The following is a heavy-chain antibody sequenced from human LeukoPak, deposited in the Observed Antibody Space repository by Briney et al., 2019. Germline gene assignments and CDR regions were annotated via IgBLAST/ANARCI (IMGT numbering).Heavy chain of an antibody. Sequence: PGGSLRLSCAASGFTFSSYGMHWVRQAPGKGLEWVAFIRYDGSNKYYADSVKGRFTISRDNSKNTLYLQMNSLRAEDTAVYYGAKGHDSSGYFEYWGQGPLVTVSS. CDR1: GFTFSSYG. CDR2: IRYDGSNK. D-gene: IGHD3-22*01. J-gene: IGHJ4*02. CDR3: AKGHDSSGYFEY. V-gene: IGHV3-30*02.